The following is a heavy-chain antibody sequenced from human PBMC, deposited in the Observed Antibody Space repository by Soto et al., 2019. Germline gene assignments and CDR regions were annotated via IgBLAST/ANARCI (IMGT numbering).Heavy chain of an antibody. Sequence: QLQLQESGSGLVKPSQTLSLTCAVSGGSISSGGYSWSWIRQPPGKGLEWIGYIYHSGSTYYNPSLKSRVTIAVDRSKNQFSLKLSAVTAADTAVYACARVPYFDAFDIWGQGTMVTVSS. CDR1: GGSISSGGYS. CDR2: IYHSGST. J-gene: IGHJ3*02. V-gene: IGHV4-30-2*01. CDR3: ARVPYFDAFDI. D-gene: IGHD2-8*01.